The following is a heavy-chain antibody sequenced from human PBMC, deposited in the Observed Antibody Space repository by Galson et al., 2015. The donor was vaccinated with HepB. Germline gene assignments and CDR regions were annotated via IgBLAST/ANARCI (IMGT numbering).Heavy chain of an antibody. CDR2: ISGSGGST. Sequence: LRLSCAASGFTFSSYAMSWVRQAPGKGLEWVPAISGSGGSTYYADSVKGRFTISRDNSKNTLYLQMNSLRAEDTAVYYCASPRIAAAGVFDYWGQGTLVTVSS. V-gene: IGHV3-23*01. J-gene: IGHJ4*02. CDR3: ASPRIAAAGVFDY. CDR1: GFTFSSYA. D-gene: IGHD6-13*01.